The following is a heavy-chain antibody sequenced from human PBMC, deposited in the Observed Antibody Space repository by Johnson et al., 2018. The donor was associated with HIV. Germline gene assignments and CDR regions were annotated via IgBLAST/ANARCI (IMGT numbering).Heavy chain of an antibody. J-gene: IGHJ3*02. CDR2: IYSGGDT. D-gene: IGHD4-23*01. Sequence: VQLVESGGGCAQPGGSLRLSCAVSGFTFSKAWMSWVRQAPGKGLEWISVIYSGGDTYYADSVRGRFTISRDNSKNTLYLQMNSLRAEDTAVYHCARERPGYGGHDAFDIWGQGTMVTVSS. V-gene: IGHV3-66*01. CDR3: ARERPGYGGHDAFDI. CDR1: GFTFSKAW.